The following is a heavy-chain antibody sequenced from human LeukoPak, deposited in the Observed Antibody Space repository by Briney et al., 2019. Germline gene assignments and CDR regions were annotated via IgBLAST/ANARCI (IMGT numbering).Heavy chain of an antibody. Sequence: PSETLSLTCGVSGGSISSSGYYWAWIRQPPGTGLEWIGSIPCTGTTYYNPSLKSRLTISADRSKNQFSLKLTSVTAADTAVYYCARRRIVATIDYWGQGTLVTVSS. V-gene: IGHV4-39*01. CDR3: ARRRIVATIDY. CDR1: GGSISSSGYY. D-gene: IGHD5-12*01. J-gene: IGHJ4*02. CDR2: IPCTGTT.